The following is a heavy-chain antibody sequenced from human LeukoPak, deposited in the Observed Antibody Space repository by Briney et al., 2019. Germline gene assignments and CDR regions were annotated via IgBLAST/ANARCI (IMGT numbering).Heavy chain of an antibody. V-gene: IGHV1-46*01. CDR3: AREKRAAMVTGPFDY. CDR2: INPSGGST. J-gene: IGHJ4*02. D-gene: IGHD5-18*01. CDR1: GYTFTSYH. Sequence: DSPTVSCKASGYTFTSYHMHWVRQAPGQGLEWMGIINPSGGSTSYAQKFQGRVTMTRDTSTSTVYMELSSLRSEDTAVYYCAREKRAAMVTGPFDYWGQGTLVTVSS.